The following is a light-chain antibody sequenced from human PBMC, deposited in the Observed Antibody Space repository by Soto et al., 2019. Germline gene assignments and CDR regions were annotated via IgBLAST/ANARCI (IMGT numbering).Light chain of an antibody. Sequence: DIQMTQSPSTLSASVGDRVTITCRASQRISSYLNWYQQKPGEAPTLLIYDASSLESGVPSRFSGGGSETEFTLTISSLEPEDAAVYYCQQRSNWPPITFGQGTRLEIK. J-gene: IGKJ5*01. CDR3: QQRSNWPPIT. CDR1: QRISSY. CDR2: DAS. V-gene: IGKV1-5*01.